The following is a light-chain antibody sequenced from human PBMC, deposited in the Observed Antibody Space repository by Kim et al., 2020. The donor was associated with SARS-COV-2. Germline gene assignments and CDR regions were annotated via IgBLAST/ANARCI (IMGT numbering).Light chain of an antibody. CDR3: QTWGTGTNWV. V-gene: IGLV4-69*01. CDR2: LNSDGSH. Sequence: SVKLTCTLSSGHRSYAIAWHQQQPEKGPRYLMKLNSDGSHSKGDGIPDRFSGSSSGAERYLTISSLQSEDEADYYCQTWGTGTNWVFGGGTQLTVL. J-gene: IGLJ3*02. CDR1: SGHRSYA.